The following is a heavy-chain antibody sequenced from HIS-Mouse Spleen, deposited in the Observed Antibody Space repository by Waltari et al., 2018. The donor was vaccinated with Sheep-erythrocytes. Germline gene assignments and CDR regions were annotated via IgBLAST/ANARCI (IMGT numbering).Heavy chain of an antibody. J-gene: IGHJ4*02. CDR1: GFTFSSHS. CDR3: ARVASGATFDY. V-gene: IGHV3-21*01. CDR2: ISSSSSYI. Sequence: EVQLVESGGGLVKPGGSLRLSRSASGFTFSSHSMIWVRQAPGKGLECVSSISSSSSYIYYADSVKGRFTIYRDNAKNSLYLQMNSLRAEDTAVYYCARVASGATFDYWGQGTLVTVSS. D-gene: IGHD1-26*01.